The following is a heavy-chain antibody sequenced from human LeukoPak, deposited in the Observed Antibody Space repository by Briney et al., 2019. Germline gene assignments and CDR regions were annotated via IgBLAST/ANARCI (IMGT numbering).Heavy chain of an antibody. CDR2: IYHSGST. J-gene: IGHJ4*02. CDR3: ARLGDYREY. V-gene: IGHV4-38-2*01. D-gene: IGHD4-17*01. CDR1: GYSISSGYY. Sequence: SETLSLTCAVSGYSISSGYYWGWIRQPPGKGLEWIGSIYHSGSTYYNPSLKSRVTISVDTSKNQFSLKLSSVTAADTAVCYCARLGDYREYWGQGTLVTVSS.